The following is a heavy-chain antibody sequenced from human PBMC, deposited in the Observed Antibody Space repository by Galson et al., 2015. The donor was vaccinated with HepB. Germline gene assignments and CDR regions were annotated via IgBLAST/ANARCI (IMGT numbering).Heavy chain of an antibody. V-gene: IGHV3-23*01. CDR1: GFTFSSYA. J-gene: IGHJ4*02. D-gene: IGHD5-18*01. CDR2: ISGSGGST. CDR3: AKLPNGRGYGDY. Sequence: SLRLSCAASGFTFSSYAMSWVRQAPGKGLEWVSAISGSGGSTYYADSVKGRFTISRDNSKNTLYLQMNSLRAEDTAVYYCAKLPNGRGYGDYWGQGTLVTVSS.